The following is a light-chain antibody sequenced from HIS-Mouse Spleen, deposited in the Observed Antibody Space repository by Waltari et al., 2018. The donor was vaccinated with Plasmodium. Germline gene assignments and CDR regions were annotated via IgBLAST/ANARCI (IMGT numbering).Light chain of an antibody. V-gene: IGLV1-44*01. J-gene: IGLJ1*01. CDR2: SNN. CDR1: RPHIGRTT. CDR3: AAWDDSLNGSYV. Sequence: QSVLTQPPSASGTPGPRVTLPCSARRPHIGRTTLNWYRQLPGTAPKLLIYSNNQRPSGVPDRFSGSKSGTSASLAISGLQSEDEADYYCAAWDDSLNGSYVFGTGTKVTVL.